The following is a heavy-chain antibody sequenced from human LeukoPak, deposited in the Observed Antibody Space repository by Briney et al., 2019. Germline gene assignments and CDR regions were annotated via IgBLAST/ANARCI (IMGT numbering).Heavy chain of an antibody. V-gene: IGHV4-61*02. CDR2: IYNRGST. Sequence: PSQTLSLTCSVSGDSISSDFYYWSWIRQPAGKGLEWIGRIYNRGSTDYNPSLKSRVTISVDTSKKQFSLNLSSVTAADTAVYYCANSLYLGYWGQGTLVTVSS. CDR1: GDSISSDFYY. CDR3: ANSLYLGY. J-gene: IGHJ4*02. D-gene: IGHD5-24*01.